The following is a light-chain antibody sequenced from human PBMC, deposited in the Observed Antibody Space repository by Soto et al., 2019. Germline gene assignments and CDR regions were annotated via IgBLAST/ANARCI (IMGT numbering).Light chain of an antibody. CDR1: QGISKY. Sequence: DIQMTQSPSSLSASLGDRVTITCRASQGISKYLAWYQQKPGKVPKLLIYAAANLQCGVPSRFSGSGSATDFTLTISSLQPEDVATYYCQRYNSYPLTFGGGTKVDIK. V-gene: IGKV1-27*01. J-gene: IGKJ4*01. CDR2: AAA. CDR3: QRYNSYPLT.